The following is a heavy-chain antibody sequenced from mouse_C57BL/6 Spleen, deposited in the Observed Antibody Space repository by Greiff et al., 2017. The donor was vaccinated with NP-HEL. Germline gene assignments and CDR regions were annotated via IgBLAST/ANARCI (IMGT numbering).Heavy chain of an antibody. CDR3: YDYDGGVDY. D-gene: IGHD2-4*01. J-gene: IGHJ2*01. CDR2: IYPRSGNT. Sequence: QVQLQQSGAELARPGASVKLSCKASGYTFTSYGISWVKQRTGQGLEWIGEIYPRSGNTYYSEKFKGKATLTADKSSSTAYMELRSLTSEDSAVYFCYDYDGGVDYWGQGTTLTVSS. CDR1: GYTFTSYG. V-gene: IGHV1-81*01.